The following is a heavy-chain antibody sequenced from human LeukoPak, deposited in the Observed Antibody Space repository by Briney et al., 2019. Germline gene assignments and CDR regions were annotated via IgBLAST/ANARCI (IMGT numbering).Heavy chain of an antibody. D-gene: IGHD3-16*02. Sequence: PGGSLRLSCAASGFTFSSYSINWVRQAPGKGLEWVSSISSGSNYIYDADSVKGRFTISRDNAKNSLYLQMNSLRAEDTAVYYCARGDDYVWGSYRYTSSYFDYWGQGTLVTVSS. CDR3: ARGDDYVWGSYRYTSSYFDY. CDR1: GFTFSSYS. V-gene: IGHV3-21*01. CDR2: ISSGSNYI. J-gene: IGHJ4*02.